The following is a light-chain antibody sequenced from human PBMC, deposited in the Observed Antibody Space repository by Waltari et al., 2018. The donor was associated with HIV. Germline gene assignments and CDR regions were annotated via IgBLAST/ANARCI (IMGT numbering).Light chain of an antibody. CDR2: EVS. CDR1: SSDVGSYNL. CDR3: CSYAGSSTTVL. V-gene: IGLV2-23*02. Sequence: QSALTQPAYVSGSPGPSITISCTGTSSDVGSYNLVSWYQQNPGKAPKLMIYEVSKRPSGVSNRFSGSKSANTASLTISGLQAEDEADYYCCSYAGSSTTVLFGGGTKLTVL. J-gene: IGLJ2*01.